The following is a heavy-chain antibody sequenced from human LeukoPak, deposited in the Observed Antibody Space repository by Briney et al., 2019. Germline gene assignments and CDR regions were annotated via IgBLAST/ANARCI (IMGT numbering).Heavy chain of an antibody. CDR2: ISWNSGSI. CDR1: GFTFDDYA. Sequence: PGGSLRLSCAASGFTFDDYAMHWVRQAPGKGLEWVPGISWNSGSIVYADSVKGRFTISRDNAKNSLYLQMNSLRAEDTALYYCAKDMGWYYYDSSGSKGFDYWGQGTLVTVSS. D-gene: IGHD3-22*01. J-gene: IGHJ4*02. V-gene: IGHV3-9*01. CDR3: AKDMGWYYYDSSGSKGFDY.